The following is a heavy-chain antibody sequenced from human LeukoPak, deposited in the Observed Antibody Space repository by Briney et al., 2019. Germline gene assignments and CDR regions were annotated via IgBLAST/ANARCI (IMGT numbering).Heavy chain of an antibody. V-gene: IGHV4-39*01. D-gene: IGHD3-9*01. CDR3: AISFDWLSDAFDI. Sequence: SETLSLTCTVSGGSISSSSYYWGWLRQPPGKGLEWIGSIYYSGSTYYNPSLKSRVTISVDTSKNQFSLKLSSVTAADTAVYYCAISFDWLSDAFDIWGQGTMVTVSS. CDR1: GGSISSSSYY. CDR2: IYYSGST. J-gene: IGHJ3*02.